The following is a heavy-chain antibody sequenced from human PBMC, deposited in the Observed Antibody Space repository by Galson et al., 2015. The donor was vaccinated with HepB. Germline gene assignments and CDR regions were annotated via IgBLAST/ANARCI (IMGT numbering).Heavy chain of an antibody. V-gene: IGHV3-23*01. CDR2: IRGSGGST. Sequence: SLRLSCAASGFTFSSYAMSWVRQAPGKGLEWVSAIRGSGGSTYYADSVKGRFTISRDNSKNTLYLQMNSLRAEDTAVYYCAKALTAQTPAYCSSTSCPGRAFDIWGQGTMVTVSS. CDR1: GFTFSSYA. J-gene: IGHJ3*02. CDR3: AKALTAQTPAYCSSTSCPGRAFDI. D-gene: IGHD2-2*01.